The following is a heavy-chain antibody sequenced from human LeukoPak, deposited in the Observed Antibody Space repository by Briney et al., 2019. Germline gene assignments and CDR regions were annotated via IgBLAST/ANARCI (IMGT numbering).Heavy chain of an antibody. J-gene: IGHJ4*02. CDR2: IYYSGST. CDR3: ARDRSSSWSSTLFDY. V-gene: IGHV4-39*07. D-gene: IGHD6-13*01. CDR1: GGSISSSSYY. Sequence: SSETLSLTCTVSGGSISSSSYYWGWIRQPPGKGLEWIGSIYYSGSTYYNPSLKSRVTISVDTSKNQFSLKLSSVTAADTAVYYCARDRSSSWSSTLFDYWGQGTLVTVSS.